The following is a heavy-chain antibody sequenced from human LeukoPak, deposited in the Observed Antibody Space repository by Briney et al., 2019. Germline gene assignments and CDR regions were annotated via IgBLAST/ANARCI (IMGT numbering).Heavy chain of an antibody. CDR2: ISSSSSYI. CDR3: ARALLLVRSTVTTRDRYFDY. J-gene: IGHJ4*02. Sequence: GGSLRLSCAASGFTFSSYSMNWVRQAPGKGLEWVSSISSSSSYIYYADSVKGRFTISRDNAKNSLYLQMNSLRAEDTAVYYCARALLLVRSTVTTRDRYFDYWGQGTLVTVSS. V-gene: IGHV3-21*01. CDR1: GFTFSSYS. D-gene: IGHD4-17*01.